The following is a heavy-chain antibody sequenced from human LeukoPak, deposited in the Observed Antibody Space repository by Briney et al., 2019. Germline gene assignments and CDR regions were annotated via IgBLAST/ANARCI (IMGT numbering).Heavy chain of an antibody. Sequence: SQTLSLTCTVSGGSISSGSYYWSWIRQPAGKGLEWIGRIYTSGSTNYNPSLKSRVTISVDTSKNQFSLKLSSVTAADTAVYYCARDIAAAGMGLGYYYGMDVWGQGTTVTVSS. D-gene: IGHD6-13*01. J-gene: IGHJ6*02. CDR1: GGSISSGSYY. CDR3: ARDIAAAGMGLGYYYGMDV. V-gene: IGHV4-61*02. CDR2: IYTSGST.